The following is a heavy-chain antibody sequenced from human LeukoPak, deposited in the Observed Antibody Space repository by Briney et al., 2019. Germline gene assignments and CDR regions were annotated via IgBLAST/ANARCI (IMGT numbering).Heavy chain of an antibody. CDR3: AREDTQRDLDY. CDR2: IYCSGGT. CDR1: GGSFSSSSYY. V-gene: IGHV4-39*07. D-gene: IGHD5-18*01. J-gene: IGHJ4*02. Sequence: SETLSLTCTVSGGSFSSSSYYWGWIRQPPGKGLEWNGSIYCSGGTYYNPSLKSRVTISVDTSKNQFSLKLSSVTAADTAVYYCAREDTQRDLDYWGQGTLVTVSS.